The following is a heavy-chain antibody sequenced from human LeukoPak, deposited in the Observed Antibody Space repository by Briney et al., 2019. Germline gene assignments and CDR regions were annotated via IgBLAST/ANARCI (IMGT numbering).Heavy chain of an antibody. CDR2: INEDGSIT. CDR1: GFTFRTYW. CDR3: GRDLGGRSGY. Sequence: GGSLRLSCTVSGFTFRTYWMHWVRQVPGEGLVWVSRINEDGSITNYADSVKGRFSISRDNAKNTLYLQMNSLRAEDTAVYYCGRDLGGRSGYWGQGTLVTVSS. V-gene: IGHV3-74*01. D-gene: IGHD1-26*01. J-gene: IGHJ4*02.